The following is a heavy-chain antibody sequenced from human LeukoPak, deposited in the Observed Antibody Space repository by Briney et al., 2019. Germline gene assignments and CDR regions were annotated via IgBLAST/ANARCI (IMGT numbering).Heavy chain of an antibody. CDR2: ISYDGSNK. V-gene: IGHV3-30*04. CDR3: ARVGSSSPYFDY. D-gene: IGHD6-13*01. Sequence: GRSLRLSCAASGFTFSSYAMHWVRQAPGKRLEWVAVISYDGSNKYYADSVKGRFTISRDNSKNTLYLQMNSLRAEDTAVYYCARVGSSSPYFDYWGQGTLVTVSS. J-gene: IGHJ4*02. CDR1: GFTFSSYA.